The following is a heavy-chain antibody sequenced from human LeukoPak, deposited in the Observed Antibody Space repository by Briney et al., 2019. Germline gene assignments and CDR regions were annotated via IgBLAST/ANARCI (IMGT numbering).Heavy chain of an antibody. CDR3: ARGPRRGYCSSTSCFYGMDV. V-gene: IGHV4-34*01. CDR2: INHSGST. D-gene: IGHD2-2*01. Sequence: SETLSLTCAVYGGSFSGYYWSWIRQPPGKGLEWIGEINHSGSTNYNPSLKSRVTISVDTSKNQFSLKLSSVTAADTAVYYCARGPRRGYCSSTSCFYGMDVWGQGTTVTVSS. CDR1: GGSFSGYY. J-gene: IGHJ6*02.